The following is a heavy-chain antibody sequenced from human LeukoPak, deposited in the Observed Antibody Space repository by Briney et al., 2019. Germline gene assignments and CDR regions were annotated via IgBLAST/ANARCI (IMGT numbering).Heavy chain of an antibody. D-gene: IGHD2/OR15-2a*01. CDR1: GFTFSSYA. V-gene: IGHV3-23*01. Sequence: PGGSLRLSCAASGFTFSSYAMSWVRQAPGKGLEWVSAISSRGGSTYYADSVKGRFTISRDNSKNTLYLQMNSLRAEDTAVYYCAKVSGRSTTFPMDVWGKGTTVTVSS. J-gene: IGHJ6*03. CDR3: AKVSGRSTTFPMDV. CDR2: ISSRGGST.